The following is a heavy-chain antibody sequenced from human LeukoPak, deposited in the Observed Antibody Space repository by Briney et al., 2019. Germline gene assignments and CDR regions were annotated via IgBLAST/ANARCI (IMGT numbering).Heavy chain of an antibody. V-gene: IGHV4-59*01. CDR3: ARDIGYGLDY. CDR2: IYYSGST. CDR1: GGSISSYY. Sequence: PSETLSLTCTVSGGSISSYYWSWIRQPPGKGLEWIGYIYYSGSTNYNPSLKSRVTILVDTSKNQFSLKLSSVTAADTAVYYCARDIGYGLDYWGQGTLVTVSS. J-gene: IGHJ4*02. D-gene: IGHD5-12*01.